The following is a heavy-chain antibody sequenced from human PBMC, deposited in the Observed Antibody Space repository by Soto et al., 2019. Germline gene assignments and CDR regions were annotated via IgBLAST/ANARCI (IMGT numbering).Heavy chain of an antibody. D-gene: IGHD2-2*03. CDR3: AGGLDIVVVPAAITPYYYYMDV. CDR1: GGTFSSYT. CDR2: IIPILGIA. V-gene: IGHV1-69*02. Sequence: QVQLVQSGAEVKKPGSSVKVSCKASGGTFSSYTISWVRQAPGQGLEWMGRIIPILGIANYAQKFQGRVTITADKSTSTAYMELNSLRSEDTAVYYCAGGLDIVVVPAAITPYYYYMDVWGKGTTVTVSS. J-gene: IGHJ6*03.